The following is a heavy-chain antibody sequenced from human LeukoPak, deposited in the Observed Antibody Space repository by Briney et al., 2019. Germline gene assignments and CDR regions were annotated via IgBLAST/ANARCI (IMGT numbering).Heavy chain of an antibody. J-gene: IGHJ2*01. CDR2: IKQDGSEK. CDR1: EFIFSNFW. CDR3: ARGGHHGDYWYFDL. V-gene: IGHV3-7*01. Sequence: HPGGSLRLSCSASEFIFSNFWMSWVRQAPGKGPEWVANIKQDGSEKYYVDSVRGRFTISRDNAKNLLHLQMDSLRAEDTAVYYCARGGHHGDYWYFDLWGRGTLVTVSS. D-gene: IGHD4-17*01.